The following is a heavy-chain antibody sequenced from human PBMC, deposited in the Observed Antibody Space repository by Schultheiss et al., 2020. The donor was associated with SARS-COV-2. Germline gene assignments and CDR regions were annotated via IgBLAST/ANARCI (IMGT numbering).Heavy chain of an antibody. CDR2: IYYSGST. CDR3: ARDGGDYSI. D-gene: IGHD3-16*01. Sequence: SETLSLTCTVSGGSISSYYWSWIRQPPGKGLEWIGYIYYSGSTYYNPSLKSRVTISVDTSKNQFSLKLSSVTAADTAVYYCARDGGDYSIWGQGTMVTVSS. CDR1: GGSISSYY. J-gene: IGHJ3*02. V-gene: IGHV4-59*12.